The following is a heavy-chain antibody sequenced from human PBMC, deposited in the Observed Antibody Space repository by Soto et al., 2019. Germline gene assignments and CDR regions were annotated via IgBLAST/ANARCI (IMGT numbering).Heavy chain of an antibody. D-gene: IGHD3-16*01. J-gene: IGHJ4*01. CDR3: EKVIWGAYWAFDY. CDR2: IRSDGFT. CDR1: GFDFKGFA. Sequence: PGGSLRLSCAGSGFDFKGFAISWVRLAPGKGLEWVSSIRSDGFTYYADSVKGRFIIYRDSYTDTVYLQMSSLRAEDSALYYCEKVIWGAYWAFDYWGQGNLVTVSS. V-gene: IGHV3-23*01.